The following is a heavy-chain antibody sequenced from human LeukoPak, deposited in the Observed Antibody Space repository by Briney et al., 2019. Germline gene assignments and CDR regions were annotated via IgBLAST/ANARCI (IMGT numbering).Heavy chain of an antibody. CDR3: TTAPIMITFGGVVGDY. J-gene: IGHJ4*02. D-gene: IGHD3-16*01. CDR2: IKSTADGGTA. V-gene: IGHV3-15*01. CDR1: GFTFSSYS. Sequence: GGSLRLSCAASGFTFSSYSMNWVRQAPGKGLEWVGRIKSTADGGTADSAAPVKGRLTISRDDSKNTLFLQMNSLKTEDTAVYYCTTAPIMITFGGVVGDYWGQGTLVTVSS.